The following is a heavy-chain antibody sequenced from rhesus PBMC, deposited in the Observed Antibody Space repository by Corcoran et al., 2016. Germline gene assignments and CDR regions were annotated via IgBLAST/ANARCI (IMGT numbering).Heavy chain of an antibody. CDR3: ARVGEYSNYFDY. D-gene: IGHD4-23*01. Sequence: QVQLQESGPGLVKPSETLSLTCAVSGGSFSSYWWSWIRQPPGKGLEWIGEINGNSGSTNYNPSLKSRVTISKDASKNQFSLKLSSVTTADTAVYYCARVGEYSNYFDYWGQGVLVTVSS. CDR1: GGSFSSYW. J-gene: IGHJ4*01. V-gene: IGHV4-80*01. CDR2: INGNSGST.